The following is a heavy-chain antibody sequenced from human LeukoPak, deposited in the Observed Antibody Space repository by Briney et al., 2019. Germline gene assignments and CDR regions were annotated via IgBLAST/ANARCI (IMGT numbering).Heavy chain of an antibody. CDR3: ARASIAGVGTETPSYWFDS. J-gene: IGHJ5*01. CDR1: GYSIGSGDF. CDR2: RSYDGST. Sequence: PSETLSLTCGVSGYSIGSGDFWAGIRHPPGKGLGGIGSRSYDGSTQYNPSLQSRVTISGDTANNKFSLKLSSLTAADTAVYHCARASIAGVGTETPSYWFDSWGQGTLVTVSS. D-gene: IGHD6-6*01. V-gene: IGHV4-38-2*01.